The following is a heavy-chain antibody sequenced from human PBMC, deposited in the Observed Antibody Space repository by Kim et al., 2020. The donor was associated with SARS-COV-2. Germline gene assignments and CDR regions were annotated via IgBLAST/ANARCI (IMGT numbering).Heavy chain of an antibody. J-gene: IGHJ3*02. CDR1: GYSISSGYY. D-gene: IGHD2-21*02. CDR2: IYHSGST. Sequence: SETLSPTCTVSGYSISSGYYWGWIRQPPGKGLEWIGSIYHSGSTYYNPSLKSRVTISVDTSKNQFSLKLSSVTAADTAVYYCARSASCGGDCKDAFDIWGQGTMVTVSS. CDR3: ARSASCGGDCKDAFDI. V-gene: IGHV4-38-2*02.